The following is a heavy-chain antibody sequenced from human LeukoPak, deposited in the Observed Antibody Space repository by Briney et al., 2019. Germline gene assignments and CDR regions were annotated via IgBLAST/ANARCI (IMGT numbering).Heavy chain of an antibody. CDR1: GYSFTSYW. CDR3: ARPVSSGWYLGWFDP. D-gene: IGHD6-19*01. Sequence: GESLKISCKGSGYSFTSYWIGWVRQMPGKGLEWMGIIYPGDSDTRYSPSFQGQVTISADKSISTAYLQWSSLKASDTAMYYCARPVSSGWYLGWFDPWGQGTPATVSS. CDR2: IYPGDSDT. J-gene: IGHJ5*02. V-gene: IGHV5-51*01.